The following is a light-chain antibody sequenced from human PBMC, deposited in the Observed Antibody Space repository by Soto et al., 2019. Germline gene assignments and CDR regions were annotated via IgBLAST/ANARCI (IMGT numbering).Light chain of an antibody. CDR3: QSYDSSLSGYV. J-gene: IGLJ1*01. CDR2: ENK. Sequence: QSALTQPPSVSEAPGQRVTISCTGSSSNIGAGYEAHWYQQVPGTAPKLLIYENKNRPSGVPDRFSGSKSGTSASLAITGLQAEDEAEYYCQSYDSSLSGYVFGTGTKLTVL. CDR1: SSNIGAGYE. V-gene: IGLV1-40*01.